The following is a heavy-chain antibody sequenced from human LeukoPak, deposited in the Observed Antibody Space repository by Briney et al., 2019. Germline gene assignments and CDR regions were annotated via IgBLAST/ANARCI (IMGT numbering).Heavy chain of an antibody. CDR1: GGSISTYY. J-gene: IGHJ4*02. D-gene: IGHD3-22*01. Sequence: PSETLSLTCTVSGGSISTYYWSWIRQPPGKGLEWIGYIYYSGSTNYNPSHKSRVTISLDTSKNQFSLKLNSVTAADTAMYYCARSFSPNYYDLLDYWGQGTLVTVSS. V-gene: IGHV4-59*01. CDR3: ARSFSPNYYDLLDY. CDR2: IYYSGST.